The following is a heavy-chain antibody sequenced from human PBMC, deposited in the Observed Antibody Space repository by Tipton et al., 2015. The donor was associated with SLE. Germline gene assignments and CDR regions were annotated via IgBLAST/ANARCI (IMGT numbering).Heavy chain of an antibody. D-gene: IGHD4-17*01. CDR1: GFTFNNYW. V-gene: IGHV3-74*01. CDR3: ARDAYGDSTVLLDY. J-gene: IGHJ4*02. CDR2: INTDGSGT. Sequence: SLRLSCAASGFTFNNYWMHWVRQVPGKGLVWVSRINTDGSGTTYADYVKGRFTISRDNAKNTLYLQMNGLRAEDTAIYYCARDAYGDSTVLLDYWGQGTLVTVSS.